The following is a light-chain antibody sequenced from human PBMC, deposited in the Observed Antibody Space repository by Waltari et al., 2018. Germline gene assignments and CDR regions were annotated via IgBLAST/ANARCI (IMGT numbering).Light chain of an antibody. CDR3: QQRSNWPIT. CDR2: DAS. J-gene: IGKJ3*01. V-gene: IGKV3-11*01. CDR1: QSVSSY. Sequence: EIVLTQSPATLSLSPGERATLSCRASQSVSSYLAWYQQKPGQAPRLLNYDASNRATGIPDRFSGSGSGTDFTLTISSLEPEDFAVYYCQQRSNWPITFGPGTKVDIK.